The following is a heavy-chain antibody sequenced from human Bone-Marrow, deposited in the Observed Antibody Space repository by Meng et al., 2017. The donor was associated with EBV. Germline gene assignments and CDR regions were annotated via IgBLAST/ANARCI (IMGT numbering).Heavy chain of an antibody. CDR2: IIPIFGTA. D-gene: IGHD1-1*01. Sequence: QVQVVQAGAEGRKLVSSVKAYCKAAGGTFSSYATSWVRQAPGQGLEWMGGIIPIFGTANYAQKFQGRVTITADKSTSTAYMELSSLRSEDTAVYYCARGETHGSGMDVWGQGTTVTVSS. V-gene: IGHV1-69*06. CDR3: ARGETHGSGMDV. J-gene: IGHJ6*02. CDR1: GGTFSSYA.